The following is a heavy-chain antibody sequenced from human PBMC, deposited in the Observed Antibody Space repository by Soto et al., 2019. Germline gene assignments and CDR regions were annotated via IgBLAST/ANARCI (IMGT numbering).Heavy chain of an antibody. CDR1: GFTFSSYA. CDR3: ASEGLDRDGYNDY. Sequence: PGGSLRLSCAASGFTFSSYAMHWVRQAPGKGLEWVAVISYDGSNKYYADSVKGRFTISRDNSKNTLYLQMNSLRAEDTAVYYCASEGLDRDGYNDYWGQGTLVTVSS. V-gene: IGHV3-30*14. D-gene: IGHD5-12*01. CDR2: ISYDGSNK. J-gene: IGHJ4*02.